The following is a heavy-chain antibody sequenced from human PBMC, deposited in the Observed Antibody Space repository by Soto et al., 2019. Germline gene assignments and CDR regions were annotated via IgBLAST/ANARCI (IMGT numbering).Heavy chain of an antibody. CDR2: ISANNGNT. CDR1: GYPFTSYG. CDR3: ARGYRAGYNYY. J-gene: IGHJ4*02. V-gene: IGHV1-18*04. Sequence: ASVKVSCKASGYPFTSYGISWVRQAPGQGLEWVGWISANNGNTDYAQKFQGRVTMTTDTSTSTVYMELRSLTSDDTAVYYCARGYRAGYNYYWGQGTLVTVSS. D-gene: IGHD5-12*01.